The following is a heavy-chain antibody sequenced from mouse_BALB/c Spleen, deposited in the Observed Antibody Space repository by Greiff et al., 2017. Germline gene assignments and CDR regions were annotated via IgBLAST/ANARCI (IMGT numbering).Heavy chain of an antibody. Sequence: EVKLVESGPELVKPGASVKISCKASGYTFTDYNMHWVKQSHGKSLEWIGYIYPYNGGTGYNQKFKSKATLTVDNSSSTAYMELRSLTSEDSAVYYCARGGTTATSWFAYWGQGTLVTVSA. CDR3: ARGGTTATSWFAY. CDR1: GYTFTDYN. D-gene: IGHD1-2*01. J-gene: IGHJ3*01. CDR2: IYPYNGGT. V-gene: IGHV1S29*02.